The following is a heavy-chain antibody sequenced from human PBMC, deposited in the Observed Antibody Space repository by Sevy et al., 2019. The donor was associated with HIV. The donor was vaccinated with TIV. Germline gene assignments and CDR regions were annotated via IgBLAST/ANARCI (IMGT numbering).Heavy chain of an antibody. CDR3: ARGDVDTAMVTMGSAFDI. Sequence: SETLSLTCSVSGGSISSGDYYWSWIRQPPGKGLEWIGYIYYSWSTYYNPSLKSRVTISVDTSKNQFSLKLSSVTAADTAVYYCARGDVDTAMVTMGSAFDIWGQGTMVTVSS. V-gene: IGHV4-30-4*01. CDR2: IYYSWST. D-gene: IGHD5-18*01. CDR1: GGSISSGDYY. J-gene: IGHJ3*02.